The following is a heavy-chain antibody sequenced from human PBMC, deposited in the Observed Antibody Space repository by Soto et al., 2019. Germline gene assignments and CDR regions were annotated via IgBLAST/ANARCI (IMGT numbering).Heavy chain of an antibody. D-gene: IGHD3-3*01. J-gene: IGHJ4*02. Sequence: ASVKVDSTDAVYNFTSYGISWVRQAPGHGLEWMGWITVHNGNTHYPQKFQGRVTMTTDTSTNTAHMELRSLRSDDTAVYYCARYDFWSGYPLKYYFDCWGQGTLVTVSS. CDR3: ARYDFWSGYPLKYYFDC. V-gene: IGHV1-18*01. CDR2: ITVHNGNT. CDR1: VYNFTSYG.